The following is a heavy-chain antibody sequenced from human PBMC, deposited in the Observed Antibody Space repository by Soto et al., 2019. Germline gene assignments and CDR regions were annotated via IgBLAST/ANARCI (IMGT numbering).Heavy chain of an antibody. Sequence: ASVKASCKASGYTFTSYGISWVRQAPGQGLEGMGWISAYNGNTNYAQKLQGRVTMTTDTSTSTAYMELRSLRSDDTAVYYCATGKITMIRGGMLYYWGQGTLVTVYS. D-gene: IGHD3-10*01. V-gene: IGHV1-18*01. CDR3: ATGKITMIRGGMLYY. J-gene: IGHJ4*02. CDR2: ISAYNGNT. CDR1: GYTFTSYG.